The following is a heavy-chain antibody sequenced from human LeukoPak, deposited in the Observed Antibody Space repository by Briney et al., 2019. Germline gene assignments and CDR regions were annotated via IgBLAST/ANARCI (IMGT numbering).Heavy chain of an antibody. V-gene: IGHV3-30*02. D-gene: IGHD6-13*01. CDR3: ARDSMIAAAQGAFDI. Sequence: PGGSLRLSCAASGFTFSSYGMHWVRQAPGKGLEWVAFIRYDGSNKYYADSVKGRFTISRDNSKNTLYLQMNSLRAEDTAVYYCARDSMIAAAQGAFDIWGQGTTVTVSS. J-gene: IGHJ3*02. CDR2: IRYDGSNK. CDR1: GFTFSSYG.